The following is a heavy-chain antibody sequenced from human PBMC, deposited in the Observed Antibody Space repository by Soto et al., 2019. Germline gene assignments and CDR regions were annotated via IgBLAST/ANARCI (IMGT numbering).Heavy chain of an antibody. J-gene: IGHJ3*01. D-gene: IGHD2-15*01. Sequence: ASVKVSCKASGYTFTDYAIHWVRQAPGQRLEWMGWINIGNGNTKYSQNFQGRVFITRDTSASTAYMELTSLTSEDTTVYYCARDCGWGGTCSDDAFDLWGQGTTVTVAS. V-gene: IGHV1-3*04. CDR1: GYTFTDYA. CDR3: ARDCGWGGTCSDDAFDL. CDR2: INIGNGNT.